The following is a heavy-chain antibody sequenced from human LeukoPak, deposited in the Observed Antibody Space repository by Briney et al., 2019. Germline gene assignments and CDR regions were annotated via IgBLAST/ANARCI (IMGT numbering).Heavy chain of an antibody. V-gene: IGHV3-30*18. D-gene: IGHD2-8*01. CDR1: GFTFSSSG. J-gene: IGHJ4*02. CDR3: AKDAGYCTNGVCYTPFDY. CDR2: ISYDGSNK. Sequence: GGSLRLSCAASGFTFSSSGMHWVRQAPGKGLEWVAVISYDGSNKYYADSVKGRFTISRDNSKNTLYLQMNSLRAEDTTVYYCAKDAGYCTNGVCYTPFDYWGQGTLVTVSS.